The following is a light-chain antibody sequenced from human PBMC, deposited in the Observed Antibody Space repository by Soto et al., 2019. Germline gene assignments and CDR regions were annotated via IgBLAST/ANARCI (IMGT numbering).Light chain of an antibody. J-gene: IGLJ2*01. Sequence: QSALTQPASLSGSPGQSITISCTGTSSDVGYYNYVSWYQQHPGKAPKVIIYEVSNQPSGVSYRFSGSKSGNTASLTISGLQAEDEADYYCSSYISVSSPVVFGGGTKVTVL. CDR2: EVS. CDR1: SSDVGYYNY. V-gene: IGLV2-14*01. CDR3: SSYISVSSPVV.